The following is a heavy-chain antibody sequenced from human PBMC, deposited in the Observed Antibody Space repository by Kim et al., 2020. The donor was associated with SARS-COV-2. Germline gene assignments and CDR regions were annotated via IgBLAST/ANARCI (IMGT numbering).Heavy chain of an antibody. CDR3: ARRPRVGHDYDILTGYESAARTYGMDV. J-gene: IGHJ6*02. V-gene: IGHV5-10-1*01. D-gene: IGHD3-9*01. Sequence: GESLKISCKGSGYSFTSYWISWVRQMPGKGLEWMGRIDPSDSYTNYSPSFQGHVTISADKSISTAYLQWSSLKASDTAMYYCARRPRVGHDYDILTGYESAARTYGMDVWGQGTTVTVSS. CDR1: GYSFTSYW. CDR2: IDPSDSYT.